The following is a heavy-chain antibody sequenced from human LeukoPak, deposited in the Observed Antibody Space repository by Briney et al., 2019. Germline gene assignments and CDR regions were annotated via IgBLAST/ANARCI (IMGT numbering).Heavy chain of an antibody. D-gene: IGHD4-23*01. CDR1: GYTFTSYD. CDR3: ARRTEHGNDY. J-gene: IGHJ4*02. CDR2: MNPNSGNI. V-gene: IGHV1-8*01. Sequence: ASVKASCKASGYTFTSYDINWVRQATGQGLEYMGWMNPNSGNIEYAQKFQGRATMTRDTSISTAYMGLSSLRSEDTAVYYCARRTEHGNDYWGQGTLVTVSS.